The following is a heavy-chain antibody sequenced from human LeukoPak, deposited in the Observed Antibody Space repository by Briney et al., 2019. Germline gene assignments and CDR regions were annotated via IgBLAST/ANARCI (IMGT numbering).Heavy chain of an antibody. CDR3: ARGGEAPDSSGWYTYYYYYYGMDV. Sequence: ASVKVSCKASGYTFTSYGISWVQQAPGQGLEWMGWISAYNGNTNYAQKLQGRVTMTTDTSTSTAYMELRSLRSDDTAVYYCARGGEAPDSSGWYTYYYYYYGMDVWGQGTTVTVSS. D-gene: IGHD6-19*01. V-gene: IGHV1-18*01. CDR1: GYTFTSYG. J-gene: IGHJ6*02. CDR2: ISAYNGNT.